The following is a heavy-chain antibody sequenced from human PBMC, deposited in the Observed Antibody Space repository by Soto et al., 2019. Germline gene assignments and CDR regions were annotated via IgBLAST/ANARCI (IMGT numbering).Heavy chain of an antibody. CDR3: ARSVRSEFDRIDDF. Sequence: LSETLSLTCTVSGDSVSSSLYYWSWIRQPPGKRLEWIGNISDSGSATYNPSLRSRLTMSMHTSKNQFSLRLSSVTTADTAVYYCARSVRSEFDRIDDFWGQGTLVTVSS. CDR1: GDSVSSSLYY. CDR2: ISDSGSA. D-gene: IGHD2-2*01. J-gene: IGHJ4*02. V-gene: IGHV4-61*01.